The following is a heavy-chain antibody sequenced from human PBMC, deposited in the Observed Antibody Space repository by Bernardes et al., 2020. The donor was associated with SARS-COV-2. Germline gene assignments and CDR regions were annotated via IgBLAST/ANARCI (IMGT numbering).Heavy chain of an antibody. CDR2: INPNSGGT. Sequence: ASEKVSCKASGYTLSDYYMHWVRQAPGQGLEWMGWINPNSGGTNYAQKFQGRVTMTRDTSISTAYMELSRLRSDDTAVYYCARDATTGIAAAFDYWGQGTLVTVSS. CDR1: GYTLSDYY. D-gene: IGHD6-13*01. V-gene: IGHV1-2*02. J-gene: IGHJ4*02. CDR3: ARDATTGIAAAFDY.